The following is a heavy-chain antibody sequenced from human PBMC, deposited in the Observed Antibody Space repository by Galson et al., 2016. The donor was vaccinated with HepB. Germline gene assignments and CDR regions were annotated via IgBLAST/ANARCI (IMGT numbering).Heavy chain of an antibody. CDR1: GESFSGSF. J-gene: IGHJ6*02. CDR3: ARHRRLQYYYYFGLDI. Sequence: ETLSLTCGVYGESFSGSFWTWIRQSPGKGLEWIGEIDHSGNSIYNPSLTRRVTISLDTSKNHFSLRLNSVTAADTAVYYLARHRRLQYYYYFGLDIWGQGTTVTVSS. CDR2: IDHSGNS. D-gene: IGHD5-12*01. V-gene: IGHV4-34*01.